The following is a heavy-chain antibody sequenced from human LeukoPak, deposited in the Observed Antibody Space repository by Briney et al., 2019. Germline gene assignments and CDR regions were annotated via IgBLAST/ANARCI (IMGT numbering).Heavy chain of an antibody. D-gene: IGHD4-17*01. CDR2: ISANNGYT. Sequence: ASVTVSCKASGYTFSSYGISWVRQAPGQGLEWMGWISANNGYTKYPQKLQGRVTMTTDTSTSTAYMELRSLRSDDTAVYYCARDYGDYAVRWFDPWGQGTLVTVSS. CDR3: ARDYGDYAVRWFDP. J-gene: IGHJ5*02. CDR1: GYTFSSYG. V-gene: IGHV1-18*01.